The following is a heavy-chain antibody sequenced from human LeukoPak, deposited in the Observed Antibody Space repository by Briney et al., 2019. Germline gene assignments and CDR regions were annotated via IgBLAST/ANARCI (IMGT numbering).Heavy chain of an antibody. CDR1: GFTFSDAW. J-gene: IGHJ5*02. D-gene: IGHD6-19*01. CDR3: ARDPSSGWYLKGWFDP. V-gene: IGHV3-48*01. Sequence: GGSLRLSCAVSGFTFSDAWMNWVRQAPGKGLEWVSYISSSSSTIYYADSVKGRFTISRDNAKNSLYLQMNSLRAEDTAVYYCARDPSSGWYLKGWFDPWGQGTLVTVSS. CDR2: ISSSSSTI.